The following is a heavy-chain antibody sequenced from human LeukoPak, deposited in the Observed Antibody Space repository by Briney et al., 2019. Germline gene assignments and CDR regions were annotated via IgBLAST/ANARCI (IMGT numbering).Heavy chain of an antibody. J-gene: IGHJ4*02. Sequence: SETLSLTCAVSGYSISSGYQWGWIRQPPGKGLEWIGSINHSGTTYYSPSPKSRVTMSVDTSKNQFSVKLSSVTAADTAVYYCARMPYGDFEYWGQGALVTVSS. CDR1: GYSISSGYQ. CDR3: ARMPYGDFEY. CDR2: INHSGTT. D-gene: IGHD4-17*01. V-gene: IGHV4-38-2*01.